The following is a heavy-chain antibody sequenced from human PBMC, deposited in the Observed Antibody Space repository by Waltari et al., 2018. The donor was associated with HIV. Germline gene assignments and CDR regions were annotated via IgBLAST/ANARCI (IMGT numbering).Heavy chain of an antibody. CDR1: GFTVSSNY. CDR3: ARSHDSSGYYYYFDY. V-gene: IGHV3-53*01. J-gene: IGHJ4*02. D-gene: IGHD3-22*01. Sequence: EVQLVESGGGLIQPGGSLRLSCAASGFTVSSNYMSWVRQAPGKGLEWVSVIYSGGSTYYADSVKGRFTISRDNSKNTLYLQMNSLRAEDTAVYYCARSHDSSGYYYYFDYWGQGTLVTVSS. CDR2: IYSGGST.